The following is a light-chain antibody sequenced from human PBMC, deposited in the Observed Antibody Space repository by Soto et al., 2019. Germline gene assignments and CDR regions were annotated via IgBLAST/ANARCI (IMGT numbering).Light chain of an antibody. Sequence: DIQMTQSPSALSASVGDRVTITCRASQGISYYLAWFQQKPGKVPKRLIYGASNLQSGVPSRFSGSGSGTEFTLTISSLQPEDSETYYCLQHNSYPRTFGQGTKVDIK. J-gene: IGKJ1*01. CDR2: GAS. CDR1: QGISYY. CDR3: LQHNSYPRT. V-gene: IGKV1-17*03.